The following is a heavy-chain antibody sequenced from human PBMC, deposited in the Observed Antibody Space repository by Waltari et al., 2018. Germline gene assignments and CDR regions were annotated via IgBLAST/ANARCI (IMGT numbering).Heavy chain of an antibody. Sequence: QVQLQESGPGLVKPSETLSLTCTVSGGSISSHYWSWIRQPPGKGLEWIGYIYYSGSTNYHPSLKSRVTISVDTSKNQFSLKLSSVTAADTAVYYCARGNSGYGNDYYYYGMDVWGQGTTVTVSS. J-gene: IGHJ6*02. CDR2: IYYSGST. V-gene: IGHV4-59*11. CDR1: GGSISSHY. D-gene: IGHD5-12*01. CDR3: ARGNSGYGNDYYYYGMDV.